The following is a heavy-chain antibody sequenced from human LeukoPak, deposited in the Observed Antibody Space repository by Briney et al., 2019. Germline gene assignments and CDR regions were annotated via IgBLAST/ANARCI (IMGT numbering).Heavy chain of an antibody. D-gene: IGHD3-3*01. Sequence: ASVKVSCKASGGTFSSYAISWVRQAPGQGLEWMGGIIPIFGTANYAQKFQGRVTITADESTSTAYVELSSLRSEDTAVYYCARADNYDFWSGYYTPRYFDYWGQGTLVTVSS. CDR2: IIPIFGTA. CDR3: ARADNYDFWSGYYTPRYFDY. CDR1: GGTFSSYA. J-gene: IGHJ4*02. V-gene: IGHV1-69*13.